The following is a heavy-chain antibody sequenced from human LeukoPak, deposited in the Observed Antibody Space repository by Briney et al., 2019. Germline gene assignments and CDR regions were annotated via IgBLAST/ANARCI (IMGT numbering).Heavy chain of an antibody. J-gene: IGHJ6*03. CDR3: ASWTRSEVSSSGLYYYYMDV. CDR1: GGSISSSSYY. Sequence: KPSETLSLTCTVSGGSISSSSYYWGWIRQPPGKGLEWIGSIYYSGSTYYNPSLKSRVTISVDTSKNQFSLKLSSVTAADTAVYYCASWTRSEVSSSGLYYYYMDVWGKGTTVTVSS. V-gene: IGHV4-39*07. CDR2: IYYSGST. D-gene: IGHD3-22*01.